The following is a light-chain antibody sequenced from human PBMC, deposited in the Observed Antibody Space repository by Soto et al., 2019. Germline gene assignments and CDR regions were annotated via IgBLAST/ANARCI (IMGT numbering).Light chain of an antibody. V-gene: IGKV2-30*01. J-gene: IGKJ2*01. CDR2: KVS. CDR3: MQGTHWPPYT. CDR1: QSLAYSDGNTY. Sequence: DVVXTQSPLSLPVTLGQPASISCRSSQSLAYSDGNTYLNWFQQRPGQSPRRLIYKVSNRDSGVPDRFSGSGSGTDFTLKISRVEAEDVGVYYCMQGTHWPPYTFGQGTKLEIK.